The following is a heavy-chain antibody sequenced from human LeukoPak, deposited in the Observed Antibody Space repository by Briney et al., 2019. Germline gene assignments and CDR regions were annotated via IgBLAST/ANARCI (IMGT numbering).Heavy chain of an antibody. D-gene: IGHD1-26*01. CDR2: IIPIFGIA. CDR3: ATYSGSYWGGNWFDP. Sequence: SVTVSCKASGGTFSSYAISWVRQAPGQGLEWMGRIIPIFGIANYAQKFQGRVTITADKSTSTAYMELSSPRSEDTAVYYCATYSGSYWGGNWFDPWGQGTLVTVSS. V-gene: IGHV1-69*04. CDR1: GGTFSSYA. J-gene: IGHJ5*02.